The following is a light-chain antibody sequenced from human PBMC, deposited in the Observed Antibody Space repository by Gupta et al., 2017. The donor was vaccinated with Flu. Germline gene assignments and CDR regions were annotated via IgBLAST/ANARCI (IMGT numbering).Light chain of an antibody. Sequence: SALAQPPSASGTPGQRVTIACTGSSSNLGSNTVNCYQQVPGTAPKLLIYGNNQRPSGVPDRFSGSKSGTSASLAISGLQSEDEADDYCAAWDDSRNGHYVFGTGTKVTVL. CDR3: AAWDDSRNGHYV. J-gene: IGLJ1*01. V-gene: IGLV1-44*01. CDR1: SSNLGSNT. CDR2: GNN.